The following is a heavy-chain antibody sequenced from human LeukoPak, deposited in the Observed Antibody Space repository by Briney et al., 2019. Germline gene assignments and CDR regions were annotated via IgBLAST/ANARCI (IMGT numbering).Heavy chain of an antibody. D-gene: IGHD3-3*01. V-gene: IGHV4-59*01. CDR3: ARDLGRGFFNGMDV. J-gene: IGHJ6*02. Sequence: SETLSLTCTVSGGSISGYYWNWLRQPQGKGLEWIGYVYYSGSTKYNPSFKSRVIISEDTSKNQFSLKLSSVTAADTAVYYCARDLGRGFFNGMDVWGQGTTVTVSS. CDR2: VYYSGST. CDR1: GGSISGYY.